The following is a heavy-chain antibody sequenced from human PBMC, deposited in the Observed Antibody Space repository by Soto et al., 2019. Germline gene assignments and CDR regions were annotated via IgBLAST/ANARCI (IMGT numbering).Heavy chain of an antibody. V-gene: IGHV3-11*01. CDR2: ISSSGSTI. J-gene: IGHJ5*02. CDR1: GFTFSDYY. CDR3: ARAPGGYSDGLRGWFDP. D-gene: IGHD5-18*01. Sequence: QVQLVESGGGLVKPGGSLRLSCAASGFTFSDYYMSWIRQAPGEGLEWVSYISSSGSTIYYADSVKGRFTISRDIAKKSLYLQMHGPRAEDTAVYYCARAPGGYSDGLRGWFDPWGQGTLVTVSS.